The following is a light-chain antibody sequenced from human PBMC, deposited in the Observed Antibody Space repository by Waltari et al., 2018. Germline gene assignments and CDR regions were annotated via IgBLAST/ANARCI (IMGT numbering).Light chain of an antibody. CDR1: QSVSSA. CDR2: GAS. Sequence: EIGLTQSTGTLALSLWARATFTGRTSQSVSSALAWYQQKPGQAPRLLIYGASTRATGIPERFSGSGSGTDFSLTISRLEAEDFAVYYCQHYLRLPVTFGQGTRVEI. J-gene: IGKJ1*01. V-gene: IGKV3-20*01. CDR3: QHYLRLPVT.